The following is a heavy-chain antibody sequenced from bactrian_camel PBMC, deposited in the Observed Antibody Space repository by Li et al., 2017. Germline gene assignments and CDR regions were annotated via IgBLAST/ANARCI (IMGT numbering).Heavy chain of an antibody. CDR1: SVITRSVC. CDR3: AADSSSWYHYYY. Sequence: HVQLVESGGGSVQSGGSLRLACASSSVITRSVCMGWFRQAPGKGLEWISSTDGSGRTTAYADSVRGRFTISKDVAKNTLYLQMNSLKSDDTAMYFCAADSSSWYHYYYWGRGTQVTVS. CDR2: TDGSGRTT. D-gene: IGHD6*01. V-gene: IGHV3S1*01. J-gene: IGHJ4*01.